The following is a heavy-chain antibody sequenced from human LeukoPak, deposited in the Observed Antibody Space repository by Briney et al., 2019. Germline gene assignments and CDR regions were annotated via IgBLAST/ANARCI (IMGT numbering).Heavy chain of an antibody. V-gene: IGHV4-39*07. CDR3: AREGRGLRLGELSFNNYYYYMDV. CDR2: IYYSGST. J-gene: IGHJ6*03. D-gene: IGHD3-16*01. CDR1: GGSISSSSYY. Sequence: PSETLSLTCTVSGGSISSSSYYWGWIRQPPGKGLEWIGSIYYSGSTNYNPSLKSRVTVSVDTSKNQFSLKLSSVTAADTAVYYCAREGRGLRLGELSFNNYYYYMDVWGKGTTVTVSS.